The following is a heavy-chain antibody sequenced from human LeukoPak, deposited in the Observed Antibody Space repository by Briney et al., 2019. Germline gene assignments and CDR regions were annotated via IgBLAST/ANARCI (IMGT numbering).Heavy chain of an antibody. CDR3: ARDGKKVYAFDI. J-gene: IGHJ3*02. V-gene: IGHV1-18*01. Sequence: ASVKVSCKASGYTFTSYGISGVRQAAGQGREGVGWISAYNGNTNYAQKLQGRVTMTTDTSTSTAYMELGSLRSDDTAVYYCARDGKKVYAFDIWGQGTMVTVSS. D-gene: IGHD1-1*01. CDR1: GYTFTSYG. CDR2: ISAYNGNT.